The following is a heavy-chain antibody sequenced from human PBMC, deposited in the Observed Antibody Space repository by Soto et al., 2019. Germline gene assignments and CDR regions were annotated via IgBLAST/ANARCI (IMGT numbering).Heavy chain of an antibody. CDR2: IIPIFGTA. J-gene: IGHJ4*02. D-gene: IGHD2-15*01. V-gene: IGHV1-69*13. Sequence: ASVKVSCKAAGGTFSSYAISWVRQAPGQGLEWMGGIIPIFGTANYAQKFQGRVTITADESTSTAYMELSSLRSEDTAVYYCARLYCTGGSFYSPFAYWGQGTLVTFSS. CDR3: ARLYCTGGSFYSPFAY. CDR1: GGTFSSYA.